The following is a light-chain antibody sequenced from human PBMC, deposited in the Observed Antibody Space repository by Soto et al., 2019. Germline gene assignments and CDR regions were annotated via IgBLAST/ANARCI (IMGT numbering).Light chain of an antibody. CDR1: QSISSY. J-gene: IGKJ5*01. CDR2: AAS. Sequence: DIQRTQSPSSLSSFVGDRVTLTCRASQSISSYLNWYQQKPGKAPKLLSYAASSLQSGVPSRFSGSGSGTDFTLTISSLQPEDFETYYCQQSYSTPITCGQGTRLEI. CDR3: QQSYSTPIT. V-gene: IGKV1-39*01.